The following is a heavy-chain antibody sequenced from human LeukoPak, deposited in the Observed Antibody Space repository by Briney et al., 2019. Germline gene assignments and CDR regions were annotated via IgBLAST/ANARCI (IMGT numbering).Heavy chain of an antibody. Sequence: ASVKVSCKASGYTFTSYGISWVRQAPGQGLEWMGWISAYNGNTNYAQKLQGRVTMTTDTSTSTAYMELRSLRSDDTAVYYCAREYYYDSSGYYTGAFDIWGQGTMVTVSS. J-gene: IGHJ3*02. CDR2: ISAYNGNT. CDR3: AREYYYDSSGYYTGAFDI. V-gene: IGHV1-18*01. CDR1: GYTFTSYG. D-gene: IGHD3-22*01.